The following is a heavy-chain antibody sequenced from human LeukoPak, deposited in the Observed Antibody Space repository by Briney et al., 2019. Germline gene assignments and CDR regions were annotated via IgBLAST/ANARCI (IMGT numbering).Heavy chain of an antibody. D-gene: IGHD3-9*01. Sequence: GGSLRLSCEASGFTFTTYVMSWVRQAPGKGLEWVSAITSSGDNKHYADSVKGRFTISRDNSKNTLYLQLSSLRAEDTAVYYCARAVKYGDYDILTGYSDFDYWGQGTLVTVSS. V-gene: IGHV3-23*01. CDR3: ARAVKYGDYDILTGYSDFDY. CDR2: ITSSGDNK. CDR1: GFTFTTYV. J-gene: IGHJ4*02.